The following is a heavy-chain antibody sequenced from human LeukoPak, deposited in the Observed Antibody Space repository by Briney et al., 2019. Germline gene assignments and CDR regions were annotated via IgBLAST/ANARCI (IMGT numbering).Heavy chain of an antibody. Sequence: PSETLSLTCTVSGGSISSGGYYWSWIRQHPGKGLEWIGYIYDSGSTYYNPSLKSRVTISVDTSKNQFSLKLSSVTAADTAVYYCARGAEDTAWGYFDYWGQGTLVTVSS. CDR1: GGSISSGGYY. J-gene: IGHJ4*02. CDR3: ARGAEDTAWGYFDY. D-gene: IGHD5-18*01. CDR2: IYDSGST. V-gene: IGHV4-31*03.